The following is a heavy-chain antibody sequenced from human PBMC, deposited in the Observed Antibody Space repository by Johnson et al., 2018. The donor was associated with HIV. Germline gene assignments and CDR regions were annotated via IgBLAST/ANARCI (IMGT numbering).Heavy chain of an antibody. J-gene: IGHJ3*02. CDR2: ISYDGSNK. CDR1: GFTFSSYA. V-gene: IGHV3-30*04. D-gene: IGHD1-26*01. CDR3: ARDAPDSGSYHAFDI. Sequence: QLVASGGGVVQPGRSLRLSCAASGFTFSSYAMHWVRQAPGKGLEWVAVISYDGSNKYYADSVKGRFTISRDNSKNTLYLQMNSLRAEDTAVYYCARDAPDSGSYHAFDIWGQGTMVTVSS.